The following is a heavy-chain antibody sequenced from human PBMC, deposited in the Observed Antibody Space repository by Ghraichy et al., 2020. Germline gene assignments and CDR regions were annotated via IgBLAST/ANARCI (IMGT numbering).Heavy chain of an antibody. CDR1: GFTFDDYA. V-gene: IGHV3-9*01. CDR2: ISWNSGSI. J-gene: IGHJ3*02. Sequence: GGSLRLSCAASGFTFDDYAMHWVRQAPGKGLEWVSGISWNSGSIGYADSVKGRFTISRDNAKNSLYLQMNSLRAEDTALYYCAKDWSMIVVGGAFDIWGQGTMVTVSS. D-gene: IGHD3-22*01. CDR3: AKDWSMIVVGGAFDI.